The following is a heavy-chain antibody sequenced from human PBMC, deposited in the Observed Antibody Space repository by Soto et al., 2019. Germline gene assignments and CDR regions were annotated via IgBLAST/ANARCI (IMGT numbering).Heavy chain of an antibody. CDR2: INPNSGGT. J-gene: IGHJ6*02. V-gene: IGHV1-2*04. CDR3: ATDPGYFCYGTLPLRAAYYYSRMDV. D-gene: IGHD6-25*01. Sequence: ASVKVSCKASGDTFTGYYMHWVRQAPGQGLEWMGLINPNSGGTNYAQKFQGWVTMTSDTSISTAYMELSRLRSDDTAVYYCATDPGYFCYGTLPLRAAYYYSRMDVWGQGTPVTVSS. CDR1: GDTFTGYY.